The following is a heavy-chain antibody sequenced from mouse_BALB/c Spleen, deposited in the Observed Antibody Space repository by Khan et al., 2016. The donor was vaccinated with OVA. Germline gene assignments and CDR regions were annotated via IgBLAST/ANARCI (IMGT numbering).Heavy chain of an antibody. J-gene: IGHJ4*01. CDR2: IYTYNGNT. Sequence: QVQLKESGPEAVRPGVSVKISCKGSGYTFTDYAMHWVKQSHAKSLEWIGIIYTYNGNTNYNQKFKGKATMTVDKSSSTAYMELARLTSEDSAIYYCARSMITTDYYAMDYWGQGTSVTVSS. CDR1: GYTFTDYA. D-gene: IGHD2-4*01. CDR3: ARSMITTDYYAMDY. V-gene: IGHV1S137*01.